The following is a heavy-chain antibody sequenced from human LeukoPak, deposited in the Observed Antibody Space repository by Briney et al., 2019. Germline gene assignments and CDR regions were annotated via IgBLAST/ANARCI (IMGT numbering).Heavy chain of an antibody. CDR3: ARAKYSSSWGANWYFDL. CDR1: GYTFTGYY. Sequence: GASVKVSCEASGYTFTGYYMHWVRQAPGQGREWMGRINPNSGGTNYAQKFQGRVTMTRDTSISTAYMELSRLRSDDTAVYYCARAKYSSSWGANWYFDLWGRGTLVTVSS. CDR2: INPNSGGT. D-gene: IGHD6-13*01. V-gene: IGHV1-2*06. J-gene: IGHJ2*01.